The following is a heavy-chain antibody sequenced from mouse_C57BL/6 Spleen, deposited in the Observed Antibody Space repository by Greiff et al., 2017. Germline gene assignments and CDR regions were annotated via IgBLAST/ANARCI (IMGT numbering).Heavy chain of an antibody. J-gene: IGHJ3*01. Sequence: EVQRVESGGGLVQPGGSMKLSCVASGFTFSNYWMNWVRQSPEQGLEWVAQIRLKSDNYATHYAESVKGRFTISRDDSKSSVYLQMNNLRAEDTGIYYCTGEGWLRGFAYWGQGTLVTVSA. V-gene: IGHV6-3*01. D-gene: IGHD2-2*01. CDR2: IRLKSDNYAT. CDR3: TGEGWLRGFAY. CDR1: GFTFSNYW.